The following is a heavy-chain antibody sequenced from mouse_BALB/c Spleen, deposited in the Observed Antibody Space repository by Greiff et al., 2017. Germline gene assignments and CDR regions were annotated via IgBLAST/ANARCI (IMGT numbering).Heavy chain of an antibody. J-gene: IGHJ3*01. V-gene: IGHV2-6-7*01. CDR1: GFSLTGYG. D-gene: IGHD2-14*01. Sequence: QVQLKESGPGLVAPSQSLSITCTVSGFSLTGYGVNWVRQPPGKGLEWLGMIWGDGSTDYNSALKSRLSISKDNSKSQVFLKMNSLQTDDTARYYCARDYYRYGAWFAYWGQGTLVTVSA. CDR2: IWGDGST. CDR3: ARDYYRYGAWFAY.